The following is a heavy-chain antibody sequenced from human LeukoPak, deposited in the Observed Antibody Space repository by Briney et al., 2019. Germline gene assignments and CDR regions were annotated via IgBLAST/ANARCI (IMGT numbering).Heavy chain of an antibody. CDR3: ARDLAPYCSGGSCVPQFDY. CDR2: IWYDGSNK. CDR1: GFTFSSYG. Sequence: PGRSLRLSCAASGFTFSSYGIHWVRQAPGKGLEWVAVIWYDGSNKYYADSVNGRFTISRDNSKNTLYLQMNSLRAEDTAVYYCARDLAPYCSGGSCVPQFDYWGQGTLVTVSS. D-gene: IGHD2-15*01. V-gene: IGHV3-33*01. J-gene: IGHJ4*02.